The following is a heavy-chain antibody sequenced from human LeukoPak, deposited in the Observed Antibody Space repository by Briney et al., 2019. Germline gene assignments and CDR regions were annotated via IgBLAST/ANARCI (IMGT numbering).Heavy chain of an antibody. D-gene: IGHD6-25*01. CDR1: GGSISSYY. V-gene: IGHV4-59*01. Sequence: SETLSLTCTVSGGSISSYYWSWIRQPPGKGLXWIGYIYYSGSTNYNPSLKSRVTISVDTSKNQFSLKLSSVTAADTAVYYCARGKRLAHFDYWGQGTLVTVSS. J-gene: IGHJ4*02. CDR3: ARGKRLAHFDY. CDR2: IYYSGST.